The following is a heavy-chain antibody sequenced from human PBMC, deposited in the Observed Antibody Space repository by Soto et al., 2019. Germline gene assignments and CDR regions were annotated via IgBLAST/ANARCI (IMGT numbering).Heavy chain of an antibody. CDR2: IYYSGST. CDR3: ARXSNYYYDSSRYFGVFDY. Sequence: SETLSLTCTVSGGSISSYYWSWIRQPPGKGLEWIGYIYYSGSTNYNPSLKSRVTISVDTSKNQFSLKLSSVTAADTAVYYCARXSNYYYDSSRYFGVFDYWGQGTLVTVSS. J-gene: IGHJ4*02. CDR1: GGSISSYY. V-gene: IGHV4-59*01. D-gene: IGHD3-22*01.